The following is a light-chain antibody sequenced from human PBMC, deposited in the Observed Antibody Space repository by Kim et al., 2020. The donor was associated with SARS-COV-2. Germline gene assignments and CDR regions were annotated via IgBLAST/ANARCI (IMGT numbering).Light chain of an antibody. V-gene: IGKV4-1*01. CDR1: QSILYTSDNKNY. CDR2: WAS. J-gene: IGKJ2*01. CDR3: QQFFTIPRT. Sequence: RATINCKASQSILYTSDNKNYLAWYQQRPGQSPKLLISWASTRESGVPDRISGSGSGTDFTLPISSLQAEDVAVYYCQQFFTIPRTFGQGTKLEI.